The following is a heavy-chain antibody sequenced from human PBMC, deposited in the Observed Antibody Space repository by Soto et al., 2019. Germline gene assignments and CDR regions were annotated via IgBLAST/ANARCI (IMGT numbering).Heavy chain of an antibody. D-gene: IGHD2-21*01. J-gene: IGHJ6*02. CDR2: ISGSGGST. CDR3: AKKESIAGWDGMDG. CDR1: GFTFSSYA. Sequence: EVQLLESGGGLVQPGGSLRISCAASGFTFSSYAMSWVRQAPGKGLEWVSAISGSGGSTYYADSVKGRFTISRDNSKNTLYLQRNSPRAEDTAVNYWAKKESIAGWDGMDGWGQGTTVTVSS. V-gene: IGHV3-23*01.